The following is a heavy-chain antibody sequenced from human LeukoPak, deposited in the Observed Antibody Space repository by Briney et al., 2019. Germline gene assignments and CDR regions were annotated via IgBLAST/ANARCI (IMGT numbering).Heavy chain of an antibody. D-gene: IGHD6-13*01. CDR1: GFTFSSTT. J-gene: IGHJ4*02. Sequence: GGSLRLPCVASGFTFSSTTMGWVRKAPGRGLEWVSSITAIDGRTYYADSVRGRFTISRDNSKNTVYLQLNSLRAGDTAIYYCTKDRRGPAAGTWYFDSWGQGTLVTVSS. CDR2: ITAIDGRT. CDR3: TKDRRGPAAGTWYFDS. V-gene: IGHV3-23*01.